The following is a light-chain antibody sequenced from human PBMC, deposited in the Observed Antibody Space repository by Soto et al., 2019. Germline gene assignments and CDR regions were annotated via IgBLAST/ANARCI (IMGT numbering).Light chain of an antibody. J-gene: IGLJ1*01. V-gene: IGLV2-11*01. CDR1: SSDVGGHNY. CDR2: SVS. CDR3: CSYAGSYTYV. Sequence: QSALTQPRSVSGSPGQSVTISCTGTSSDVGGHNYVSWYQQHPGKAPKLMISSVSKRPSGVPDRFSGSKSGNTASLTISGLQDEDEADYYCCSYAGSYTYVFGTGTKLTVL.